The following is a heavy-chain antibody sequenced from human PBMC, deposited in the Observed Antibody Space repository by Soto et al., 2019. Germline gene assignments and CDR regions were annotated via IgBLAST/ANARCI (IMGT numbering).Heavy chain of an antibody. V-gene: IGHV1-18*01. D-gene: IGHD6-13*01. CDR2: ISAYNGNT. CDR3: PRDEGGYSSSWDYYYYMDV. Sequence: QVQLVQSGAEVKKPGASVKVSCKASGYTFTSYGISWVRQAPGQGLEWMGWISAYNGNTNYAQKLQGRVTMTTDTSTSTAYMELRSLRSDDTAVYYCPRDEGGYSSSWDYYYYMDVWGKGTTVTVSS. CDR1: GYTFTSYG. J-gene: IGHJ6*03.